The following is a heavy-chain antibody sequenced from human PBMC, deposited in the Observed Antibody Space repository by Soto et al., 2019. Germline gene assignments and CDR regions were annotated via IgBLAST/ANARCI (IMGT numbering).Heavy chain of an antibody. CDR1: GFTYSNDG. V-gene: IGHV3-30*18. CDR2: ISYDGSNK. Sequence: QVKLVESGGGVVQPGRSLRLSCVASGFTYSNDGMHWVRQAPGKGLEWMAVISYDGSNKYYRDSVKGRFNISRDNSKNTLFLQMNSMRAEDTAVYYCAKDPYNSGWEFDYWGQGTLVTVSS. D-gene: IGHD6-19*01. J-gene: IGHJ4*02. CDR3: AKDPYNSGWEFDY.